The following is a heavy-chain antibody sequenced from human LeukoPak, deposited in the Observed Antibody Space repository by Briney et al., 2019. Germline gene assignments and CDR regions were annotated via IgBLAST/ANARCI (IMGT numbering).Heavy chain of an antibody. Sequence: GSLRLSCAASGFTFSSYAMHWVRQAPGKGLEWVAVISYDGSNKYYADSVKGRFTISRDNSKNTLYLQMNSLRAEDTAVYYCARGAVVTSHPDVWGKGTTVTISS. CDR1: GFTFSSYA. J-gene: IGHJ6*04. CDR3: ARGAVVTSHPDV. D-gene: IGHD4-23*01. V-gene: IGHV3-30*04. CDR2: ISYDGSNK.